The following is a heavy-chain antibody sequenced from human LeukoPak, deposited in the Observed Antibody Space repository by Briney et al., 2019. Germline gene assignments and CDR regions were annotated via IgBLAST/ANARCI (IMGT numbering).Heavy chain of an antibody. Sequence: PSETLSLTCTVSGGSFGNYYWSWIRQPPGKGLEWIGYIYDSGTTNYNPSLKSRVTISVDTSKNQFSLKLSSVTAADTALYYCARVSRYGSSWIDFDYWGQGTLVTVSS. CDR1: GGSFGNYY. J-gene: IGHJ4*02. CDR2: IYDSGTT. CDR3: ARVSRYGSSWIDFDY. D-gene: IGHD6-13*01. V-gene: IGHV4-59*08.